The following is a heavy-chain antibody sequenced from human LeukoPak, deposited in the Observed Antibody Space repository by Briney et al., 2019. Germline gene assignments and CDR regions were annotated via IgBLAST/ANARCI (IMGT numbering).Heavy chain of an antibody. CDR3: ARADFWSGYRFDY. J-gene: IGHJ4*02. D-gene: IGHD3-3*01. V-gene: IGHV4-4*07. CDR1: GGSLSGYY. Sequence: PSETLSLTCTVSGGSLSGYYWSWVRQPAGKGLEWIGRMYTSGSTNYNASLKSRVTMSLDTSKNQFSLKLRSVTAADTAVYYCARADFWSGYRFDYWGQGTLVTVSS. CDR2: MYTSGST.